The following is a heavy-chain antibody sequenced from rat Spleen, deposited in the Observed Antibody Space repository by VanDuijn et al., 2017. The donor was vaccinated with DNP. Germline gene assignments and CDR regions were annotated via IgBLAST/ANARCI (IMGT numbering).Heavy chain of an antibody. D-gene: IGHD1-1*01. V-gene: IGHV5S13*01. J-gene: IGHJ3*01. Sequence: EVQLVESGGGLVQPGRSLKVSCAASGLIFSNYDMAWVRQAPAKGLEWVASISTDGDSTYYPDSVKGRFTISRDIAQNTLYLQMNSLRSEDTATYYCAIYFYSGDNWFGYWGQGTLVTVSS. CDR3: AIYFYSGDNWFGY. CDR1: GLIFSNYD. CDR2: ISTDGDST.